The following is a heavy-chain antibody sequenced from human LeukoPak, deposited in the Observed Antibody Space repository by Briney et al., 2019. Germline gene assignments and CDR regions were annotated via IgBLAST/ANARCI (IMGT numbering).Heavy chain of an antibody. Sequence: SGPTLVKPTHTLTLTCSFSGFSLNTGGVGVAWIRQPPRKALEWLALIYGDDDKEYSPSLKSRLTITKDTSKSQVVLTMTNMDPEDTATYYCVHREVGTVGFFFDYWGQGTLVTVSS. V-gene: IGHV2-5*02. CDR1: GFSLNTGGVG. CDR2: IYGDDDK. D-gene: IGHD3-10*01. J-gene: IGHJ4*02. CDR3: VHREVGTVGFFFDY.